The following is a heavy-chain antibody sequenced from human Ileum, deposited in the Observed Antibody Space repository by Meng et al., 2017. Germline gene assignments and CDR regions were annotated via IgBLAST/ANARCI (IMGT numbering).Heavy chain of an antibody. CDR3: AREFYVDTAMVIDS. J-gene: IGHJ4*02. Sequence: QVQLQESGPGLGKPSQTLALSSSVSNGSLTNVNNYWNWIRQAPGQALEHIGYIYYDGSSYATPSLKSRVTMSIDTSTNQFSLRLDSVTAADTAVYYCAREFYVDTAMVIDSWGPGALVTVSS. V-gene: IGHV4-30-4*01. CDR2: IYYDGSS. D-gene: IGHD5-18*01. CDR1: NGSLTNVNNY.